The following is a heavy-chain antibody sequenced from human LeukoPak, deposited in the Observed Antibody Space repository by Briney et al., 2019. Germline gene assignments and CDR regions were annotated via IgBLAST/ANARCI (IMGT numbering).Heavy chain of an antibody. V-gene: IGHV3-74*01. D-gene: IGHD3-3*01. CDR1: GLTFSNYW. J-gene: IGHJ4*02. CDR3: ARHSTSIFGVVTEDY. Sequence: PGESLRLSCAASGLTFSNYWMHWVRQAPAKGLVWVSRINTDGTGTSYADSVKGRFTISRDNAKNTLYLQMNSLRVEDTAVYYCARHSTSIFGVVTEDYWGQGTLVTVSS. CDR2: INTDGTGT.